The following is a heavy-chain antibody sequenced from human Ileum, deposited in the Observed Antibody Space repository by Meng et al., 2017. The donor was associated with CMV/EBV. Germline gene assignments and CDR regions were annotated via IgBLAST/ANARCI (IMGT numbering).Heavy chain of an antibody. Sequence: GGSLRLSCVASGFSFTDYYMYWVRQVPEKGLVWVSRMKTDGTGAVYADSVRGRFTISRDNAKNTLYLQMNSLRAEDAAMYYCVAYNWHATDYWGQGTPVTVSS. D-gene: IGHD3-16*01. CDR1: GFSFTDYY. V-gene: IGHV3-74*01. CDR2: MKTDGTGA. CDR3: VAYNWHATDY. J-gene: IGHJ4*02.